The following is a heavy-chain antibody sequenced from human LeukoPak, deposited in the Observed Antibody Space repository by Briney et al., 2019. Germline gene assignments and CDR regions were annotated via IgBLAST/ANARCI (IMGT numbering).Heavy chain of an antibody. CDR2: ISSSGSTI. Sequence: GGSLRLSCADSGFTFSSYEMNWVRQAPGKGLEWVSHISSSGSTIYYADSVKGRFTISRDNAKNSLYLQMNSLRAEDTAVYYCARDLDGDYVNYMDVWGKGTTVTVSS. CDR3: ARDLDGDYVNYMDV. J-gene: IGHJ6*03. V-gene: IGHV3-48*03. D-gene: IGHD4-17*01. CDR1: GFTFSSYE.